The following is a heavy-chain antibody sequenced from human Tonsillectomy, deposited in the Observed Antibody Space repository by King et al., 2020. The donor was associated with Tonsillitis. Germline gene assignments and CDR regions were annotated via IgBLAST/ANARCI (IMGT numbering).Heavy chain of an antibody. V-gene: IGHV3-30*18. CDR2: TPYDGSNK. CDR3: AKDRGAARYYGLDV. Sequence: VQLVESGGGVVQPGRSLRLSCAASGFTFRSYGMHWVRQAPGKGLEWGAVTPYDGSNKYYADSVKGRFTISRDNSKNALYLQMNSLRAEDTAVYYCAKDRGAARYYGLDVWGQGTTVTVSS. D-gene: IGHD6-6*01. CDR1: GFTFRSYG. J-gene: IGHJ6*02.